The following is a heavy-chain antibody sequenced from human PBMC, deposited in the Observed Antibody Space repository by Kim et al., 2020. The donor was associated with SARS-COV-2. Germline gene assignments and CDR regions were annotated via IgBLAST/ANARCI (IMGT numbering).Heavy chain of an antibody. D-gene: IGHD6-13*01. J-gene: IGHJ4*02. Sequence: SETLSLTCTVSSDSISSYYCSWIRQLPGKGLEWIGYIYYSGSTNYNPSLNSRVTMSLDTSKNQFSLKLTSVTDADTAVYYCARTEGRGSWTQFDYLDQG. CDR3: ARTEGRGSWTQFDY. CDR1: SDSISSYY. CDR2: IYYSGST. V-gene: IGHV4-59*01.